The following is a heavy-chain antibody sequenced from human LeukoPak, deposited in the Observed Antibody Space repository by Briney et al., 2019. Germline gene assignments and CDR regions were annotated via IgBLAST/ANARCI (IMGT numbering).Heavy chain of an antibody. J-gene: IGHJ4*02. CDR3: AREITTHGGRHFDY. V-gene: IGHV3-74*01. CDR2: INIDGSST. Sequence: GGSLRLSCAASGFTFSNYWMHWVRQAPGNGLVWVSRINIDGSSTNNADSVKGRFTISRDNAKNTLYLQMNSLSAEDTAVYYCAREITTHGGRHFDYWGQGTLVTVSS. D-gene: IGHD3-16*01. CDR1: GFTFSNYW.